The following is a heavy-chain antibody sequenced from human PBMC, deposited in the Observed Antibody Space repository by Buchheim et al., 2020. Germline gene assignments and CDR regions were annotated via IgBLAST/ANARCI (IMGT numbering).Heavy chain of an antibody. CDR2: ISGSGGST. CDR1: GFTFSSYA. V-gene: IGHV3-23*01. J-gene: IGHJ4*02. Sequence: EVQLLESGGGLVQPGGSLRLSCAASGFTFSSYAMTWVRQAPGKGLEWVSTISGSGGSTYFADSVKGRFTISRDNSKNTLYVQMNSLRGEDTAVYYCAKGDPREWSRPSSFDYWGQGTL. CDR3: AKGDPREWSRPSSFDY. D-gene: IGHD3-3*01.